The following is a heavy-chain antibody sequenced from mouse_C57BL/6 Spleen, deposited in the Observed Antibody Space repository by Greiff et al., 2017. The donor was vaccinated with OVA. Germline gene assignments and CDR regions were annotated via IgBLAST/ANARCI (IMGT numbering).Heavy chain of an antibody. CDR3: ARGTYYGSSYGYFDY. V-gene: IGHV14-2*01. CDR1: GFNIKDYY. Sequence: VQLQQSGAELVKPGASVKLYCTASGFNIKDYYMHWVKQRTEQGLEWIGRIDPEDGETKYAPKFQGKATITADTSSNTAYLQLSSLTSEDTAVYYCARGTYYGSSYGYFDYWGQGTTLTVSS. J-gene: IGHJ2*01. CDR2: IDPEDGET. D-gene: IGHD1-1*01.